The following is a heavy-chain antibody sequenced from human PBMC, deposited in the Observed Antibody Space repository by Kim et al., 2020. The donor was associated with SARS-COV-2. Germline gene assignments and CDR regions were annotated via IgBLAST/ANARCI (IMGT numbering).Heavy chain of an antibody. D-gene: IGHD4-17*01. V-gene: IGHV1-46*01. Sequence: ASVKVSCKASGYTFTSYYMHWVRQAPGQGLEWMGIINPSGGSTSYAQKFQGRVTMTRDTSTSTVYMELSSLRSEDTAVYYCARGEHDYGDYGGRYYYGMDVWGQGTTVTVSS. CDR1: GYTFTSYY. J-gene: IGHJ6*02. CDR2: INPSGGST. CDR3: ARGEHDYGDYGGRYYYGMDV.